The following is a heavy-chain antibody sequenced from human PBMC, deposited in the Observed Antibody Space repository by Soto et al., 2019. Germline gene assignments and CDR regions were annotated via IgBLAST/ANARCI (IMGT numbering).Heavy chain of an antibody. CDR3: ARGGQWDFLSDY. J-gene: IGHJ4*02. CDR1: GYIFINFG. V-gene: IGHV1-18*01. CDR2: INAYNGNT. D-gene: IGHD1-26*01. Sequence: ASVKVSCKASGYIFINFGISWVRQAPGQGLEWMGWINAYNGNTDYEQKLQGRVTLTTDTSTSTAYMELRSLRSDDTAVYFCARGGQWDFLSDYWGQGTLVTVSS.